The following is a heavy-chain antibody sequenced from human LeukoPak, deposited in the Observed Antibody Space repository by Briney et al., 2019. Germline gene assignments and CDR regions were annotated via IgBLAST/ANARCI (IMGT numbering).Heavy chain of an antibody. Sequence: SETLSLTCAVYGGSFSGYYWSWIRQPPGKGLEWIGEINHSGSTNYIPSLKSRVTISVDTSKNQFSLKLSSVTAADTAVYYCARGQSGYDFGGYWYFDLWGRGTLVTVSS. V-gene: IGHV4-34*01. CDR1: GGSFSGYY. CDR3: ARGQSGYDFGGYWYFDL. J-gene: IGHJ2*01. D-gene: IGHD5-12*01. CDR2: INHSGST.